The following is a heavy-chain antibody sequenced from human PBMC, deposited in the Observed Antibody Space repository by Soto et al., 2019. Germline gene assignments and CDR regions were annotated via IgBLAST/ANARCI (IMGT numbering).Heavy chain of an antibody. V-gene: IGHV3-74*03. CDR1: GFSLSDYG. CDR3: AKKGGTVTTLNYYYMDV. D-gene: IGHD4-4*01. J-gene: IGHJ6*03. Sequence: GGSLRLSCAASGFSLSDYGMHWVRQVPGKGLLWVSRISVDGRDTTYADSVKGRFTISRDNSKNTLYLQMNSLRAEDTAVYYCAKKGGTVTTLNYYYMDVWGKGTTVTVSS. CDR2: ISVDGRDT.